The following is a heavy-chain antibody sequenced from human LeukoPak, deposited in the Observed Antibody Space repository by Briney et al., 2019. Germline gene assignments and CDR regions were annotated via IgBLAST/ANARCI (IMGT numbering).Heavy chain of an antibody. CDR3: ARVLRYCSGGNCYSGGLGYMDV. D-gene: IGHD2-15*01. CDR2: ISFDGTHD. V-gene: IGHV3-30*04. J-gene: IGHJ6*03. CDR1: GFTFSSYA. Sequence: GGSLRLSCAASGFTFSSYAIHWVRQAPGKGLEWVAVISFDGTHDFYADSVKGRFTISRDNSKNTLYLQMNSLRADDTAVYYCARVLRYCSGGNCYSGGLGYMDVWGKGTTVTISS.